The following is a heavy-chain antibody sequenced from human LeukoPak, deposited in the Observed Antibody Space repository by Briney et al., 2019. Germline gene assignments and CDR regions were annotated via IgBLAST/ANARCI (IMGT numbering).Heavy chain of an antibody. CDR3: AKDKDIVAAIYYFDS. CDR1: GFTFSDYY. J-gene: IGHJ4*02. Sequence: AGGSLRLSCAASGFTFSDYYMSWIRQAPGKGLEWVSYIRSSDSTIYYADSAKGRFTISRDNSKNTLYLQMNSLRVEDTAVYYCAKDKDIVAAIYYFDSWGQGTLVTVSS. CDR2: IRSSDSTI. D-gene: IGHD5-12*01. V-gene: IGHV3-11*04.